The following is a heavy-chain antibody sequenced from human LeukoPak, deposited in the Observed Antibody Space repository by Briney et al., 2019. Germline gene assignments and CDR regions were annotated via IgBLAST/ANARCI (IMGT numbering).Heavy chain of an antibody. CDR3: ARDSKMGELSFSDY. D-gene: IGHD3-16*02. CDR2: ISYDGSNK. CDR1: GFTFSSYA. Sequence: PGGSLRLSCAASGFTFSSYAMHWVRQAPGKGLEWVAVISYDGSNKYYADSVKGRFTISRDNSKNTLYLQMNSLRAEDTAVYYCARDSKMGELSFSDYWGQGTLVTVSS. J-gene: IGHJ4*02. V-gene: IGHV3-30-3*01.